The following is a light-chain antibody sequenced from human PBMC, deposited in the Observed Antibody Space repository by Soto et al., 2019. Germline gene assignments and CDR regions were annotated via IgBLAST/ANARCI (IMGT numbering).Light chain of an antibody. J-gene: IGKJ1*01. CDR3: QQYHNWPPRT. CDR1: QSVSSN. Sequence: EIVMTQSPATLSVSPGERVTLSSRASQSVSSNLAWYQQKPGQAPRLLIYGASTRATGIPARFSGGGSETEFTLTISSLQSEAFAVYYCQQYHNWPPRTFGQGTKVEIK. CDR2: GAS. V-gene: IGKV3-15*01.